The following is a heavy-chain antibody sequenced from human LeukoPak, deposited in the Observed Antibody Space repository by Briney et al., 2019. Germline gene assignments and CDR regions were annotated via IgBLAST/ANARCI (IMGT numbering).Heavy chain of an antibody. V-gene: IGHV1-2*02. CDR3: ARVGPGDAFDI. J-gene: IGHJ3*02. CDR1: GYTFTGYY. Sequence: VASVNVSCKASGYTFTGYYMHWLRQAPGQGLEWMGWINPNSGGTNYAQKFQGRVTMSRDTSISTAYMELSRLRSDDTAVYYCARVGPGDAFDIWGQGTMVTVSS. CDR2: INPNSGGT. D-gene: IGHD3-16*01.